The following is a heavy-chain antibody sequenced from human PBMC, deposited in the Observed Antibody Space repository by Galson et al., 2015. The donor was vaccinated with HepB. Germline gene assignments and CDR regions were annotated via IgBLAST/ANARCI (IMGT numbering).Heavy chain of an antibody. D-gene: IGHD3-22*01. CDR3: ARALRIITMVVVPLQH. Sequence: SVKVSCKASGYTFTDYYMHWVRQAPGQGLEWMGWINSNGGGTNYAQKFQGRVTMTRDTSISTAYMELSRLRSDDTAVYYCARALRIITMVVVPLQHWGQGTLITVSS. CDR1: GYTFTDYY. J-gene: IGHJ1*01. CDR2: INSNGGGT. V-gene: IGHV1-2*02.